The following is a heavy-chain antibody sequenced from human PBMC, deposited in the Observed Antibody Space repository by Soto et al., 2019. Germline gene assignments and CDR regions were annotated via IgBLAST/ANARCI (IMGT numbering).Heavy chain of an antibody. CDR1: GFTFSGYA. CDR3: TCYSSGYYFDY. D-gene: IGHD3-22*01. V-gene: IGHV3-73*01. J-gene: IGHJ4*02. Sequence: GGSLRLSCAASGFTFSGYAMHWVRQASGKGLEWVGRIRSKATSYATAYAASVKGRFTISRDDSKNTAYLQMNSLKTEDTAVYYCTCYSSGYYFDYWGQGTLVTVSS. CDR2: IRSKATSYAT.